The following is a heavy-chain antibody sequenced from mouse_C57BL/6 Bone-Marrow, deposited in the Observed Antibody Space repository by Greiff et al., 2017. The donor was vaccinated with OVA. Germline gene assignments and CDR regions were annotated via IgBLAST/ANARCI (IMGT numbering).Heavy chain of an antibody. CDR1: GYTFSNYW. Sequence: QVQLKESGAELVKPGASVKISCKASGYTFSNYWMNWVKQRPGKGLEWIGQIYPGDGDTNYNGKFKGKATLTADKSSSTAYMQFSSQASEDSEVYICARGAYWGQGTPLTVSA. J-gene: IGHJ2*01. CDR3: ARGAY. CDR2: IYPGDGDT. V-gene: IGHV1-80*01.